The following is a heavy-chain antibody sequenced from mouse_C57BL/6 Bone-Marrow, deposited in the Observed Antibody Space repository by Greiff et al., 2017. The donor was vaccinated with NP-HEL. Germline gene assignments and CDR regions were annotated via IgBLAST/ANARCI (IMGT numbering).Heavy chain of an antibody. V-gene: IGHV1-42*01. CDR1: GYSFTGYY. Sequence: VQLKESGPELVKPGASVKISCKASGYSFTGYYMNWVKQSPEKSLEWIGEINPSTGGTTYNQKFKAKATLTVDKSSSTAYLQLKSLPSEDSAVYYCARRITTVVAHWYFDVWGTGTTVTVSS. CDR2: INPSTGGT. J-gene: IGHJ1*03. CDR3: ARRITTVVAHWYFDV. D-gene: IGHD1-1*01.